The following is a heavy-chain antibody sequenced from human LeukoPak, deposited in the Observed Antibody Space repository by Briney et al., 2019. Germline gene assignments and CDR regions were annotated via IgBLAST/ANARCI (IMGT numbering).Heavy chain of an antibody. CDR2: IYHSGST. CDR1: GYSISSGYY. V-gene: IGHV4-38-2*02. J-gene: IGHJ6*03. D-gene: IGHD5-24*01. Sequence: KPSETLSLTCTVSGYSISSGYYWGWIRQPPGKGLEWIGSIYHSGSTYYNPSLKSRVTISVDTSKNQFSLKLSSVTAADTAVYYCARVMGDGYNWWGSPHYYMDVWGKGTTVTVSS. CDR3: ARVMGDGYNWWGSPHYYMDV.